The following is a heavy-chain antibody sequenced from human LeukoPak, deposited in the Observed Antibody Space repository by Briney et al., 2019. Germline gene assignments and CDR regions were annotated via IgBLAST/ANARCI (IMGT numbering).Heavy chain of an antibody. CDR2: IYPGDSDT. CDR3: ARAGDLYCSSTSCPGFAEYFQH. V-gene: IGHV5-51*01. CDR1: GYSFTSYW. J-gene: IGHJ1*01. Sequence: GESLKISCKGSGYSFTSYWIGWVRQMPGKGLEWMGIIYPGDSDTRYSPSFQGQVTISADKSISTAYLQWSSLKASDTAMYYCARAGDLYCSSTSCPGFAEYFQHWGQGTLVTVPS. D-gene: IGHD2-2*01.